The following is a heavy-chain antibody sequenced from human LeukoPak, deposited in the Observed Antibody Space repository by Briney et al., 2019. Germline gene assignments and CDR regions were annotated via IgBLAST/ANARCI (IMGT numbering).Heavy chain of an antibody. CDR2: INHSGST. Sequence: SETLSLTCAVYGGSFSGYYWSWIRQPPGKGLEWIGEINHSGSTNYNPSLKSRVTISVDTSKNQFSLKLSSVTAADTAVYYCARGPPVLRFLEWFPRTADYWGQGTLVTVSS. CDR1: GGSFSGYY. V-gene: IGHV4-34*01. D-gene: IGHD3-3*01. J-gene: IGHJ4*02. CDR3: ARGPPVLRFLEWFPRTADY.